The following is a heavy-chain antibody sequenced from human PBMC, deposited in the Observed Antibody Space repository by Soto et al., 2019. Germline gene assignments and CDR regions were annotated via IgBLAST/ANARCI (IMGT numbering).Heavy chain of an antibody. Sequence: VQLVQSGAEVKKPGSSVKVSCKASGGTFSSYAISWVRQAPGQGLEWMGGIIPIFGTANYAQKFQGRVTITADESTSTAYMELSSLRSEDTAVYYCASFDYYDSSGYYYYLDYWGQGTLVTVSS. D-gene: IGHD3-22*01. V-gene: IGHV1-69*01. CDR2: IIPIFGTA. CDR3: ASFDYYDSSGYYYYLDY. CDR1: GGTFSSYA. J-gene: IGHJ4*02.